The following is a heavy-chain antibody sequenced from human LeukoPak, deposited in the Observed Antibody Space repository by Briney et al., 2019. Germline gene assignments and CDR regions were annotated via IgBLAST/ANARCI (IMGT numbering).Heavy chain of an antibody. J-gene: IGHJ4*02. CDR2: TYSRSKWYK. CDR1: GDSVSSNSAA. Sequence: SQTLSLTCAISGDSVSSNSAAWNWLRQSPSRGLEWLGRTYSRSKWYKRYAVSVKSRNTMKTDKYKKEFAQQLNSVTPEDTAVYYCVREDCRGGSCSSVFDYWAQGTLVTVSS. CDR3: VREDCRGGSCSSVFDY. V-gene: IGHV6-1*01. D-gene: IGHD2-15*01.